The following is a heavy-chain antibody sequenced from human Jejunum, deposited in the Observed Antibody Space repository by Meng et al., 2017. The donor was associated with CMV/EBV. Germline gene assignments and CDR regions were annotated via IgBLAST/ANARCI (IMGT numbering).Heavy chain of an antibody. D-gene: IGHD3-10*01. CDR3: LRGSGGSV. Sequence: QRQLQESGPGLVTPSDTPSLTCTVSGASISSRSYYWGWIRQPPGKGLEWIGSIYYSGSTYYNPSLKSRVTISVDTSKNQFFLKLSSVTAADTAVYHCLRGSGGSVWGQGTLVTVSS. V-gene: IGHV4-39*07. CDR2: IYYSGST. J-gene: IGHJ1*01. CDR1: GASISSRSYY.